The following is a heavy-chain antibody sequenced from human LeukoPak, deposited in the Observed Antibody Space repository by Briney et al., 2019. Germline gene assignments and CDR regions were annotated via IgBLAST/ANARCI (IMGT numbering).Heavy chain of an antibody. Sequence: ASVKVSCKASGGTFSSYAISWVRQAPGQGLEWVGGIIPIFGTANYAQKFQGRVTITTDESTSTAYMELSSLRSEDTAVYYCARYGVVAAIPSSGAFDIWGQGTMVTVSS. CDR3: ARYGVVAAIPSSGAFDI. CDR2: IIPIFGTA. D-gene: IGHD2-21*02. V-gene: IGHV1-69*05. CDR1: GGTFSSYA. J-gene: IGHJ3*02.